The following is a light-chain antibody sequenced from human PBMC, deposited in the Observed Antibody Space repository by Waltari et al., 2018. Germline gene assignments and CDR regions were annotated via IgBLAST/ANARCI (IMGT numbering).Light chain of an antibody. CDR2: EVS. J-gene: IGLJ1*01. CDR3: SSYAGSNTLYV. Sequence: QSALTPPPSASGSPGQAVTIPVAGASSDVGCSNDVPVYQQHPGKSPKLMIYEVSKRPSGVPDRFSGSKSGNTASLTVSGLQAEDEADYYCSSYAGSNTLYVFGTGTKVTVL. CDR1: SSDVGCSND. V-gene: IGLV2-8*01.